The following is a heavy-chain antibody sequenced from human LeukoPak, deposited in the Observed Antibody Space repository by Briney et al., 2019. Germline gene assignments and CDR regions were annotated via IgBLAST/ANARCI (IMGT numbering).Heavy chain of an antibody. CDR2: FDPEDGET. CDR1: GDTLTELS. D-gene: IGHD3-10*01. CDR3: ATQDGSGSYWDFDY. J-gene: IGHJ4*02. Sequence: ASVKVSCKVSGDTLTELSMHWVRQAPGKGLEWMGGFDPEDGETIYAQKFQGRVTMTEDTSTDTAYMELSSLRSEDTAVYYCATQDGSGSYWDFDYWGQGTLVTVSS. V-gene: IGHV1-24*01.